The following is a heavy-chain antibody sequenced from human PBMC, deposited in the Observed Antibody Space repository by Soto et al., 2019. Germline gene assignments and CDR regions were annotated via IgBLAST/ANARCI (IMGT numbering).Heavy chain of an antibody. Sequence: QVQLVQSGAEVKKPGASVKVSCKASGYTFTSYYMHWVRQAPGQGLEWMGIINPSGGSTSYAQKFQGRVTMTRDTSTNTVYMELSSLRSEDTAVYYCAREMEVNSGSYGGMDVWGQGTTVTVSS. CDR3: AREMEVNSGSYGGMDV. CDR1: GYTFTSYY. V-gene: IGHV1-46*01. J-gene: IGHJ6*02. CDR2: INPSGGST. D-gene: IGHD1-26*01.